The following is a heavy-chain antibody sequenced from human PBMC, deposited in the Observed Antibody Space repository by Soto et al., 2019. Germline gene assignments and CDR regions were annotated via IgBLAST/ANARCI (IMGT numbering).Heavy chain of an antibody. CDR2: IYWDGEK. CDR3: AHFGGNGLWSGYPFDY. Sequence: QITLKESGPTLVKPTQTLTLTCTFSGFSLNTSGVGVGWIRQPPGKALEWLRLIYWDGEKRYNTSLKRRLTITEDTSKSQVVLTMTTMHPVDTATYHCAHFGGNGLWSGYPFDYWGQGTLVTVSS. CDR1: GFSLNTSGVG. D-gene: IGHD3-3*01. V-gene: IGHV2-5*02. J-gene: IGHJ4*02.